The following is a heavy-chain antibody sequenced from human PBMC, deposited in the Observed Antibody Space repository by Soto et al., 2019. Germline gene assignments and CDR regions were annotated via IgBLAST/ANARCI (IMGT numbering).Heavy chain of an antibody. Sequence: PSETLSLTCTVSGDSISSGNNYWSWIRQPPGKGLEWVGYIYYSGSTYYSPSLKSRATISLETSKNQFSLKLTSVTAADTAVYYCASHSGSHPLFDYWGQGALVTVSS. D-gene: IGHD1-26*01. J-gene: IGHJ4*02. CDR3: ASHSGSHPLFDY. CDR2: IYYSGST. CDR1: GDSISSGNNY. V-gene: IGHV4-30-4*01.